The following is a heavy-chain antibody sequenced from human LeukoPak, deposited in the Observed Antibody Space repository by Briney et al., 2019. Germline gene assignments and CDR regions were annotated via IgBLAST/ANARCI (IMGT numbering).Heavy chain of an antibody. V-gene: IGHV1-2*02. CDR2: INPNSGGT. J-gene: IGHJ4*02. D-gene: IGHD6-19*01. CDR3: ARENSSGWYFPN. CDR1: GYTFTNYY. Sequence: ASVKVSCKASGYTFTNYYIHWVRQAPGQGLEWMGWINPNSGGTNYAQKFQGRVTMTRDTSISTAYMELSRLRSDDTAVYYCARENSSGWYFPNWGQGTLVTVSS.